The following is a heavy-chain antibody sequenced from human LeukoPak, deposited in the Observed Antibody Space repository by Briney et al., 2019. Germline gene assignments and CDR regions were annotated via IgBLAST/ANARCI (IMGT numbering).Heavy chain of an antibody. V-gene: IGHV3-7*03. CDR2: IKQDGSEK. CDR1: GFTFSSYW. Sequence: GGSLRLSCAASGFTFSSYWMSWVRQAPGKGLEWVANIKQDGSEKYYVDSVKGRFTVSRDNSKNTLYLQMNSLRAEDTAVYYCAKDSPTTVTFEYFQHWGQGTLVTVSS. J-gene: IGHJ1*01. D-gene: IGHD4-17*01. CDR3: AKDSPTTVTFEYFQH.